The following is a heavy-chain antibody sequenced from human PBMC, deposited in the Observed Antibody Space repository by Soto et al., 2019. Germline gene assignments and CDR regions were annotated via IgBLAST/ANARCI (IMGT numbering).Heavy chain of an antibody. CDR1: GYAFTIHG. J-gene: IGHJ4*02. D-gene: IGHD1-1*01. Sequence: QVHLVQSGAEVKKPGASVKVSLKGSGYAFTIHGITWVRQAPGQGLEWMGWISAHNGNTNYAQKLQGRVTVTRDTSTSTTYMELRSLRSDDTAVYYCARGRYGDYWGQGALVTVSP. CDR2: ISAHNGNT. V-gene: IGHV1-18*01. CDR3: ARGRYGDY.